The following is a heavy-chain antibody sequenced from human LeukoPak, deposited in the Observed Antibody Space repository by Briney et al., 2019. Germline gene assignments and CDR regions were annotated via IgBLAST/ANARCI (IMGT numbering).Heavy chain of an antibody. Sequence: GGSLRLSCAASGFTFSSYSMNWVRQAPGKGLEWVSSISSSSSYIYYADSVKGRFTISRDNAKNSLYLQMNSLRAEDTAVYYCASPGPVVPGAFDIWGQGTMVTVSS. CDR1: GFTFSSYS. CDR3: ASPGPVVPGAFDI. D-gene: IGHD2-2*01. V-gene: IGHV3-21*04. CDR2: ISSSSSYI. J-gene: IGHJ3*02.